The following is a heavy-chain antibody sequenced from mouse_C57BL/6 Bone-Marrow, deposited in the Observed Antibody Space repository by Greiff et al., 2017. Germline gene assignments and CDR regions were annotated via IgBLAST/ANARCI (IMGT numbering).Heavy chain of an antibody. D-gene: IGHD1-1*01. CDR3: ARITTVVADYAMDY. J-gene: IGHJ4*01. Sequence: VQLQQSGPELVKPGASVKISCKASGYAFSSSWMNWVKQRPEQGLEWIGRIDPANGNTKYAPTFQGKATITADTSSNTAYLQLSSLTSEDTAIYYCARITTVVADYAMDYWGQGTSVTVSS. CDR1: GYAFSSSW. V-gene: IGHV14-3*01. CDR2: IDPANGNT.